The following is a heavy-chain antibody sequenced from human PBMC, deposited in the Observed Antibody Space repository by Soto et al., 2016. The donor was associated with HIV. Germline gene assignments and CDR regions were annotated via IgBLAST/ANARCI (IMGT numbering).Heavy chain of an antibody. CDR2: INSEGSST. D-gene: IGHD2-15*01. Sequence: EVQLVESGGGLVQPGGSLRLSCAASGFTFSTYWMHWVRQTPGKGLVWVSRINSEGSSTSYADSVKGRFTISRDNAQNTLSLQMNSPRAEDTAVYYCARGHCSGGSCFDYYYHGMDVWGQGTTVTVSS. V-gene: IGHV3-74*01. CDR3: ARGHCSGGSCFDYYYHGMDV. CDR1: GFTFSTYW. J-gene: IGHJ6*02.